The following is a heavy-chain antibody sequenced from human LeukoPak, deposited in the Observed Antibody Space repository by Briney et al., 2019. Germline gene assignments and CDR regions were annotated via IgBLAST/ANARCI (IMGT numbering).Heavy chain of an antibody. D-gene: IGHD3-10*01. J-gene: IGHJ3*02. CDR3: ARLGWLLWFGELFGAFDI. CDR2: IVVGGGNT. Sequence: SVKVSCKASGFTFSTSAVQWVRQARGQGLEWIGWIVVGGGNTNYAQRLQDRITITRDMSTSTAYMELSSLRSEDTAVYYCARLGWLLWFGELFGAFDIWGQGTMVTVSS. V-gene: IGHV1-58*01. CDR1: GFTFSTSA.